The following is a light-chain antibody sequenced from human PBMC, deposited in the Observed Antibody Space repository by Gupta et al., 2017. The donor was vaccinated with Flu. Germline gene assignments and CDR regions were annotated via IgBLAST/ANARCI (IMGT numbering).Light chain of an antibody. CDR1: KSLLSRNRHNY. Sequence: EMTQSPLSLPVTPGGPASMSCRSSKSLLSRNRHNYLAWYLQKPGQSPQLLISFSSNRASGVPYRFSGGGSGTDFTLNTSRVEAEDVGVYYCKQTLKAPVTFGGGTKVELK. J-gene: IGKJ4*02. V-gene: IGKV2-28*01. CDR3: KQTLKAPVT. CDR2: FSS.